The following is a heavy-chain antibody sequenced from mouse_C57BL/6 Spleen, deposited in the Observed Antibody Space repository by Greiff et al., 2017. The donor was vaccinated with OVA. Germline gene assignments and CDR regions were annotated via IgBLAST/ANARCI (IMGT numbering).Heavy chain of an antibody. J-gene: IGHJ3*01. D-gene: IGHD1-1*01. CDR3: ARKYYYGSSYGFAY. CDR1: GYTFTDYY. V-gene: IGHV1-26*01. Sequence: VQLKQSGPELVKPGASVKISCKASGYTFTDYYMNWVKQSHGKSLEWIGDINPNNGGTSYNQKFKGKATLTVDKSSSTAYMELRSLTSEDSAVYYCARKYYYGSSYGFAYWGQGTLVTVSA. CDR2: INPNNGGT.